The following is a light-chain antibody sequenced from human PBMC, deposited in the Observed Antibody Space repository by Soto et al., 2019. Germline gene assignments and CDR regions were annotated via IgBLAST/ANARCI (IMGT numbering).Light chain of an antibody. CDR3: QKYDSAPQT. CDR1: QGIIDY. CDR2: AAS. J-gene: IGKJ1*01. V-gene: IGKV1-27*01. Sequence: DIQMTQSPSSLSASVGDKVTITCRASQGIIDYLAWYQQKPGKAHKLLIYAASTLQPGVPSRFSGSGAGTDFTLTISGLQPEDVATYFCQKYDSAPQTFGPGTKVEIK.